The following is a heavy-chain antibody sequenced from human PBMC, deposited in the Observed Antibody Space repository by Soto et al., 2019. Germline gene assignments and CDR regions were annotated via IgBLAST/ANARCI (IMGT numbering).Heavy chain of an antibody. Sequence: QVQLVQSGPEVKKPGASVRVSCMTSGYAFTSYGVNWVRQVPGQGLEWMGWIAPHSGRTTYLPKFQGRVTITADPSTNTAYMDLTSFSSDDTCIYFCARAATGSYHSAYWGQGTVVTVSA. CDR1: GYAFTSYG. CDR3: ARAATGSYHSAY. J-gene: IGHJ4*02. V-gene: IGHV1-18*04. D-gene: IGHD3-10*01. CDR2: IAPHSGRT.